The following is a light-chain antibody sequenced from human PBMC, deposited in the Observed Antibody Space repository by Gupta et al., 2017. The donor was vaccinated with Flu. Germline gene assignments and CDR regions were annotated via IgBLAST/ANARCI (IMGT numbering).Light chain of an antibody. J-gene: IGKJ1*01. CDR3: QHDNNWPPLT. Sequence: EIVMTQSPATLSVSPGERATLSCRASQSVSSNLAWYQQKPGQAPRLLIYGASTRATGIPARFSGSGSGTEFTLTISILQSEDFAVYYCQHDNNWPPLTFGQGTKVEIK. CDR1: QSVSSN. V-gene: IGKV3-15*01. CDR2: GAS.